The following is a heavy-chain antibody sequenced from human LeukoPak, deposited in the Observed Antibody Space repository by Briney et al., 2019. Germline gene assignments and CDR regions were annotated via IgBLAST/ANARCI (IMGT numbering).Heavy chain of an antibody. J-gene: IGHJ4*02. CDR2: IGGIGTYI. Sequence: GGSLRLSCPASGFTFSDYSINWVRQAPGKGLEWVSSIGGIGTYIYYADSVKGRFTISRDNAKNSLFLQMNGLRAEDTAVYYCVRDYDWGQGTLVTVSS. CDR1: GFTFSDYS. V-gene: IGHV3-21*01. CDR3: VRDYD. D-gene: IGHD3-16*01.